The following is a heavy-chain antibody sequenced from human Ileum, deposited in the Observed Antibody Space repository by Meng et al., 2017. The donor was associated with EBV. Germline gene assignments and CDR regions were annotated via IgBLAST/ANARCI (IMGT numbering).Heavy chain of an antibody. CDR1: GGSFSGYY. CDR3: ARGGPFHH. V-gene: IGHV4-34*01. CDR2: INHSGST. J-gene: IGHJ4*02. D-gene: IGHD3-16*01. Sequence: QVQLQQWGAGLLKPSEPLSLTCAVYGGSFSGYYWSWIRQPPGKGLEWIGEINHSGSTNYKPSLKSRVTISVDTSKNQFSLRLSSVTAADSAVYFCARGGPFHHWGQGTLVTVSS.